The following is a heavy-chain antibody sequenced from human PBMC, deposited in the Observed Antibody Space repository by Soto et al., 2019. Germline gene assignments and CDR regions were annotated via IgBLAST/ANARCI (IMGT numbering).Heavy chain of an antibody. Sequence: SQTLSLTCAISGYSVSSNSAAWNWIIQSPSRGLEWLGRTYYRSKWYNDYAVSVKSRITINPDTSKNQFSLQLNSVTPEDTAVYYCARDCPEIQSPSSYGMDVWGQGTTVTVSS. CDR1: GYSVSSNSAA. D-gene: IGHD5-18*01. CDR2: TYYRSKWYN. V-gene: IGHV6-1*01. J-gene: IGHJ6*02. CDR3: ARDCPEIQSPSSYGMDV.